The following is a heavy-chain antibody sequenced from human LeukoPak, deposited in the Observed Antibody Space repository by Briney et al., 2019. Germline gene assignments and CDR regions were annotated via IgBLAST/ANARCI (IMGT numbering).Heavy chain of an antibody. CDR3: AREDGYKIFDY. Sequence: PSETLPLTCTVSGGSISSYYWSWIRQPPGKGLEWIGYIYYSGSTNYNPSLKSRVTISVDTSKNQFSLKLSSVTAADTAVYYCAREDGYKIFDYWGQGTLVTVSS. J-gene: IGHJ4*02. CDR2: IYYSGST. CDR1: GGSISSYY. V-gene: IGHV4-59*01. D-gene: IGHD5-24*01.